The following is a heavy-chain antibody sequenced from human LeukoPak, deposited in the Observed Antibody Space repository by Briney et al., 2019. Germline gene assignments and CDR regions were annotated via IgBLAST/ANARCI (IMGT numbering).Heavy chain of an antibody. V-gene: IGHV3-30*18. D-gene: IGHD2-21*02. CDR1: GFTFSSYG. Sequence: GSLRLSCAASGFTFSSYGMHWVRQAPGKGLEWVAVISYDGSNKYYADSVKGRFTISRDNSKNTLYLQMNSLRAEDTAVYYCAKAPTYCGGDCYSPEYYFDYWGQGTLVTVSS. CDR2: ISYDGSNK. CDR3: AKAPTYCGGDCYSPEYYFDY. J-gene: IGHJ4*02.